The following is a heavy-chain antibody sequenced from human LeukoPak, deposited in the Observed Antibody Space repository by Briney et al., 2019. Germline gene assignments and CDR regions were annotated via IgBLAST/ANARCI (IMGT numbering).Heavy chain of an antibody. D-gene: IGHD1-14*01. CDR2: IYYSGST. V-gene: IGHV4-59*01. CDR1: GGSISSYY. CDR3: ARVPTTDGLDY. Sequence: PETLSLTCTVSGGSISSYYWSWIRQPPGKGLEWIGYIYYSGSTNYNPSLKSRVTISVDTSKNQFSLKLSSVTAADTAVYYCARVPTTDGLDYWGQGTLVTVSS. J-gene: IGHJ4*02.